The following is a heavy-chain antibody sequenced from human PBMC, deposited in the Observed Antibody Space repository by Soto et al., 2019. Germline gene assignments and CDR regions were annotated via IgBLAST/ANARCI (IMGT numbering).Heavy chain of an antibody. V-gene: IGHV5-51*01. CDR1: GYSFTSYW. J-gene: IGHJ5*02. CDR3: ARLNLRGIVVIPNWFDP. CDR2: IYPGDSDT. Sequence: PGESLKISCKGSGYSFTSYWIGWVRQMPGKGLEWMGIIYPGDSDTRYSPSFQGQVTISADKSISTAYLQWSSLKASDTAMYYCARLNLRGIVVIPNWFDPWGQGTLVTVSS. D-gene: IGHD1-26*01.